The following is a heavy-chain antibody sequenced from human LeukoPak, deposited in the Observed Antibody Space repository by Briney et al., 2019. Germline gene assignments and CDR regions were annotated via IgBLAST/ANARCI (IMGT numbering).Heavy chain of an antibody. CDR3: ARDSSGYQ. J-gene: IGHJ4*02. CDR2: IKEDGSEK. Sequence: GGSLRLSCAASGFTFSSYSMNWVRQAPGKGLEWVADIKEDGSEKYYGDSVKGRFTISRDNAKNSLYLQMNSLRAEDTAVYYCARDSSGYQWGQGTLVTVSS. CDR1: GFTFSSYS. D-gene: IGHD3-22*01. V-gene: IGHV3-7*01.